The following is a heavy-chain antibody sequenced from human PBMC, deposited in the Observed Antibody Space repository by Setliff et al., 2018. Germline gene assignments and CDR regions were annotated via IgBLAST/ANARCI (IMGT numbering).Heavy chain of an antibody. J-gene: IGHJ4*02. CDR1: GASISSYY. Sequence: SETLSLTCTVSGASISSYYWSWIRQPPGEGLEWIGYIYSSGNIKYNPSLKSRVTISLDTSKNQFSLKLTSVTAADTAVYYCATTTLGRYCSGGNCYFGYWGQGTLVTVSS. CDR3: ATTTLGRYCSGGNCYFGY. D-gene: IGHD2-15*01. CDR2: IYSSGNI. V-gene: IGHV4-4*09.